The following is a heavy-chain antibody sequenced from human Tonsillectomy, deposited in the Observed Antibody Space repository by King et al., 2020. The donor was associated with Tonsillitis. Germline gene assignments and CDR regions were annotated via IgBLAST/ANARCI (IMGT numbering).Heavy chain of an antibody. CDR3: ARDTVPAGMGTYYYYYYMDV. CDR2: ILYDGSSK. V-gene: IGHV3-30-3*01. J-gene: IGHJ6*03. D-gene: IGHD2-2*01. Sequence: QLVQSGGGVVQPGRSLRLSCAASGFTFSSFAMHWVRQAPGKGLEWVAIILYDGSSKYYADSVRGRFTISRDNSKNTLYLQMNSLRAEDTAVYFCARDTVPAGMGTYYYYYYMDVWGKGTTVTVSS. CDR1: GFTFSSFA.